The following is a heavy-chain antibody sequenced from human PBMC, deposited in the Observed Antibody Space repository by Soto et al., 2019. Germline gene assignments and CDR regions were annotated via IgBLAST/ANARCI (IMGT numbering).Heavy chain of an antibody. Sequence: GGSLRLSCAASGFTFSDHYMDWVRQAPGKGLEWVGRTRNKANSYTTEYAASVKGRFTISRDDSKNSLYLQMNSLKTEDTAVYYCARAARSGSYFYWGQGTLVTVSS. D-gene: IGHD1-26*01. V-gene: IGHV3-72*01. J-gene: IGHJ4*02. CDR1: GFTFSDHY. CDR2: TRNKANSYTT. CDR3: ARAARSGSYFY.